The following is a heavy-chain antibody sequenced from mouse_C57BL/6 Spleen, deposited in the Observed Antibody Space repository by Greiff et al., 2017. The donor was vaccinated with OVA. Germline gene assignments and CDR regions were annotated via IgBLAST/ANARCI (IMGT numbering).Heavy chain of an antibody. Sequence: VQLQQPGAELVKPGASVKLSCKASGYTFTSYWMHWVKQRPGQGLEWIGMIHPNSGSTNYNEKFKSKATLTVDKSSSTAYMQLSSLTSEDSAVYYCAREPSTVVARDFDYWGQGTTLTVSS. CDR1: GYTFTSYW. CDR2: IHPNSGST. CDR3: AREPSTVVARDFDY. V-gene: IGHV1-64*01. J-gene: IGHJ2*01. D-gene: IGHD1-1*01.